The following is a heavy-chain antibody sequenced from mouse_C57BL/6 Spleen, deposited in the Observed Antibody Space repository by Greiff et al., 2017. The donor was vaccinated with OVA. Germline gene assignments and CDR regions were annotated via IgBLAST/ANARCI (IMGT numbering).Heavy chain of an antibody. Sequence: QVQLKESGAELVRPGASVTLSCKASGYTFTDYEMHWVKQTPVHGLEWIGAIDPETGGTAYNQKFKGKAILTADKSSSTAYMELRSLTSEDSAVYYCTRGYYGYYFDYWGQGTTLTVSS. CDR2: IDPETGGT. D-gene: IGHD1-1*01. V-gene: IGHV1-15*01. CDR3: TRGYYGYYFDY. CDR1: GYTFTDYE. J-gene: IGHJ2*01.